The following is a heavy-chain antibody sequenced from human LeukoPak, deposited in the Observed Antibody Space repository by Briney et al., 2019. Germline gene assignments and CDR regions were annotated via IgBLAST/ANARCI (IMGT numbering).Heavy chain of an antibody. Sequence: GESLKISCNASGYSFSIYWIGWVRQMPGKGLEWMGIIYPGDSDTRYRPSFQGQVTMSADKSNSTAYLQWGSLKASDTAIYHCVRRTTITTRGATDYWGQGTLVTVSS. J-gene: IGHJ4*02. V-gene: IGHV5-51*01. CDR1: GYSFSIYW. CDR3: VRRTTITTRGATDY. D-gene: IGHD1-1*01. CDR2: IYPGDSDT.